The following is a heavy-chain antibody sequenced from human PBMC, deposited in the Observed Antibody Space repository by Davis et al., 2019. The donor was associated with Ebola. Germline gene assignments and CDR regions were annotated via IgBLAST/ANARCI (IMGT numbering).Heavy chain of an antibody. CDR3: ARGEGAPDF. D-gene: IGHD1-26*01. J-gene: IGHJ4*02. Sequence: ASVKVSCKTFGYTFTSYGITWVRQAPGQGLEWMGWISAYNAKTSYAQNFQDRVTMTTDTSTTTVFMELTNLRSDDTAVYWCARGEGAPDFWGQGTLVTVSS. V-gene: IGHV1-18*01. CDR2: ISAYNAKT. CDR1: GYTFTSYG.